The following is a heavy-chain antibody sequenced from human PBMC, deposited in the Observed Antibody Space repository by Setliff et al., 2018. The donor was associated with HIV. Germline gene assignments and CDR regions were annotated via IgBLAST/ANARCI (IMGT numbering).Heavy chain of an antibody. Sequence: PGGSLRLSCAASGFTLSSSHMTWVRQAPGKGLEWVAVIWYDGSNKYYADSVKGRFTISRDNSKNTLYLQMNSLRAEDTAVHYGARAEAVAGKSYMDVWGKGTTVTVSS. J-gene: IGHJ6*03. CDR3: ARAEAVAGKSYMDV. D-gene: IGHD6-19*01. CDR1: GFTLSSSH. CDR2: IWYDGSNK. V-gene: IGHV3-33*08.